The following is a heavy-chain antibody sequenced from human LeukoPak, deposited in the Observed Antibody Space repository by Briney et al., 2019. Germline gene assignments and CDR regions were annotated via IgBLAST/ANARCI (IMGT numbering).Heavy chain of an antibody. CDR3: ARGKGNSPAVFSYGMDV. V-gene: IGHV1-8*01. CDR2: MNPNSGNT. D-gene: IGHD5-18*01. J-gene: IGHJ6*02. CDR1: GYTFTSYD. Sequence: ALVKVSCKASGYTFTSYDINWVRQATGQGLEWMGWMNPNSGNTGYAQKVQGRVTMTRDTSISTAYMELSSLRSEDTAVYYCARGKGNSPAVFSYGMDVWGQGTTVTVSS.